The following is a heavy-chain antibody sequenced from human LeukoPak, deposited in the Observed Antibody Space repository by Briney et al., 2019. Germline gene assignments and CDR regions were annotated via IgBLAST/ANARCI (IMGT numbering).Heavy chain of an antibody. V-gene: IGHV1-18*01. D-gene: IGHD3-10*01. CDR3: ARVRLLWFGEFPTGFDP. CDR2: ISAYNGNT. Sequence: GASVKVSCKASGYTFTNYGISWVRQAPGQGLEWMGWISAYNGNTNYAQKLQGRVTMTTDTSTSTAYMELRSLRSDDTAVYYCARVRLLWFGEFPTGFDPWGQGTLVTVSS. J-gene: IGHJ5*02. CDR1: GYTFTNYG.